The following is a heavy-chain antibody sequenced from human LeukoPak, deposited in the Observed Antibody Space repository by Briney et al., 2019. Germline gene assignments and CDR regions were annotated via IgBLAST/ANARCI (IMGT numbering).Heavy chain of an antibody. V-gene: IGHV3-64*01. D-gene: IGHD3-3*01. CDR2: ISSRGGST. CDR1: GFTFSNYA. Sequence: GGSLRLSCAASGFTFSNYAMHWIRQAPGKGLEYVSAISSRGGSTYYANSVKGRFTISRDNSRNTLYLHMGSLTAEDMAVYYCARVWRYDFWGGFDCWGQGTLVTVSS. J-gene: IGHJ4*02. CDR3: ARVWRYDFWGGFDC.